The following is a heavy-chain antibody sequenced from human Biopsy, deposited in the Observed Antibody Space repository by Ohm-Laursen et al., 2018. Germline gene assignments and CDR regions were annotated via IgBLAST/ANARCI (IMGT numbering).Heavy chain of an antibody. D-gene: IGHD6-19*01. CDR2: THDTGTT. CDR3: AAGATWLVHY. Sequence: TLSLTCAASGDSISFPYWGWFRQPPGKGLEYIGSTHDTGTTDYSPSLKTRVSLSVDTSTKVFSLILSSVTAADTAVYYCAAGATWLVHYWGQGTLVTVPS. J-gene: IGHJ4*02. V-gene: IGHV4-59*11. CDR1: GDSISFPY.